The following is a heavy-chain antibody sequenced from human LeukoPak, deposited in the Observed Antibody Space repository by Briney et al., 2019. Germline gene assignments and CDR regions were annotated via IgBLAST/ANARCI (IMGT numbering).Heavy chain of an antibody. CDR2: ISSSSSTI. CDR1: GFTFSSYE. J-gene: IGHJ3*02. V-gene: IGHV3-48*03. Sequence: GGSLRLSCAASGFTFSSYEMNLVRQAPGKGLEWVSYISSSSSTIYYADSVKGRFTISRDNARNSLYLQMNSLRADDTAVYYCASSGSSGYYDAFDIWGQGTMVTVSS. CDR3: ASSGSSGYYDAFDI. D-gene: IGHD3-22*01.